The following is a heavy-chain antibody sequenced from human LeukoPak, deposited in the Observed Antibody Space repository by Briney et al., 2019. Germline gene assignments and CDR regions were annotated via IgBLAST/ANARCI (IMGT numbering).Heavy chain of an antibody. CDR1: GGSFSGYY. D-gene: IGHD2-15*01. Sequence: SETLSLTCAVYGGSFSGYYWSWIRQPPGKGLEWIGEINHSGSTSYNPSLKSRVTISVDTSKNQFSLKLSSVTAADTAVYYCARLPPRIFHGWFDPWGQGTLVTVSS. J-gene: IGHJ5*02. V-gene: IGHV4-34*01. CDR2: INHSGST. CDR3: ARLPPRIFHGWFDP.